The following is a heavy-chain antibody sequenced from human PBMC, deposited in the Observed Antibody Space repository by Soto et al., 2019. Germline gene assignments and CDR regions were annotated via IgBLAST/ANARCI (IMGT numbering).Heavy chain of an antibody. CDR3: ARSFLPRIQLWGGYYCYGVDV. CDR2: ISYDGSNK. J-gene: IGHJ6*02. D-gene: IGHD5-18*01. V-gene: IGHV3-30-3*01. CDR1: GFTFSSYA. Sequence: GGSLRLSCAASGFTFSSYAMHWVRQAPGKGLEWVAVISYDGSNKYYADSVKGRFTISRDNSKNTLYLQMNSLRAEDTAVYYCARSFLPRIQLWGGYYCYGVDVWGQGTTVTVSS.